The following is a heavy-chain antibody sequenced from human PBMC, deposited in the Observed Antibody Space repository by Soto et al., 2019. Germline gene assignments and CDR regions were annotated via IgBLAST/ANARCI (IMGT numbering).Heavy chain of an antibody. CDR1: GFTFDDYA. D-gene: IGHD5-18*01. Sequence: QPGGSLRLSCAASGFTFDDYAMHWVWQVLGKGLEWVSSISWNSGNIGYADSVKGRFTTSRDNAKNSLYLQMSSLRPEDTALYYCVRSKGGYSYGTPFDYWGQGTLVTVS. CDR2: ISWNSGNI. CDR3: VRSKGGYSYGTPFDY. V-gene: IGHV3-9*01. J-gene: IGHJ4*02.